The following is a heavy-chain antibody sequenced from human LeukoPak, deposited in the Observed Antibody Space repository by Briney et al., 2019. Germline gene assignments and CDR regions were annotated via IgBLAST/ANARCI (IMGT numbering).Heavy chain of an antibody. J-gene: IGHJ4*02. CDR2: ISAYNGHT. CDR1: GYTFNSYG. Sequence: GASVKVSCKASGYTFNSYGISWVRQAPGQGLEWMGWISAYNGHTNYAQKFQGRVTMTTDTSTSTAYMDLRSLRSDDTAVYYCARDGWYYYDSSGYLVDYWGQGTLVTVSS. D-gene: IGHD3-22*01. V-gene: IGHV1-18*01. CDR3: ARDGWYYYDSSGYLVDY.